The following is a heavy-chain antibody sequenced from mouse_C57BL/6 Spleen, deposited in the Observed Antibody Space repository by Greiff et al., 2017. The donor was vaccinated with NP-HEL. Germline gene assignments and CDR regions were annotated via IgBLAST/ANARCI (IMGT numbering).Heavy chain of an antibody. D-gene: IGHD1-1*01. Sequence: EVKLMESGPELVKPGASVKMSCKASGYTFTDYNMHWVKQSHGKSLEWIGYINPNNGGTSYNQKFKGKATLTVNKSSSTAYMELRSLTSEDSAVYYCARDYYGSSYAMDYWGQGTSVTVSS. CDR1: GYTFTDYN. J-gene: IGHJ4*01. V-gene: IGHV1-22*01. CDR2: INPNNGGT. CDR3: ARDYYGSSYAMDY.